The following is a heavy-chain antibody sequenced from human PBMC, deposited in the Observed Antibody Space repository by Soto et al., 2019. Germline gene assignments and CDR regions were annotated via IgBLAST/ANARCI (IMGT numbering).Heavy chain of an antibody. CDR3: VRVGVWCERDF. J-gene: IGHJ4*02. V-gene: IGHV4-59*01. D-gene: IGHD2-21*01. Sequence: QLQLQETGPGLVKPSETLSLTCTVSNGSISSYIWTWIRQPPGKGLEWIGYIYYDGNTNYSPSLNCQITFAFNKFNNEFSLVLTSEADVDLAVYYCVRVGVWCERDFWGEGALVTVSS. CDR2: IYYDGNT. CDR1: NGSISSYI.